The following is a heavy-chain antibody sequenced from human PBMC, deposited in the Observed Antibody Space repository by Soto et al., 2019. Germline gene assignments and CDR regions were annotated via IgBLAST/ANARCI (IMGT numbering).Heavy chain of an antibody. CDR2: ISGNGNSA. V-gene: IGHV3-23*01. CDR3: GKERRSTGRSECNF. J-gene: IGHJ4*01. Sequence: GGSLRLSCAASGFTFRDSAMNWVRQAPGKGLEWVSDISGNGNSARYADSVQGRFTISREKSKNTLYLQLNCLRLYDTAVYYCGKERRSTGRSECNFWGPATLVTVSS. D-gene: IGHD6-13*01. CDR1: GFTFRDSA.